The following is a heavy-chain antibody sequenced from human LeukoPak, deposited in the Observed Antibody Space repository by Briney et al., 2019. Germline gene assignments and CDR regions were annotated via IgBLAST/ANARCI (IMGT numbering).Heavy chain of an antibody. Sequence: SQTLSLTCTVSGGSISSGGYYWSWIRQPPGKGLEWIGYIYHSGSTYYNPSLKSRVTISVDRSKNQFSLKLTSVTAADTAVYYCARVFELTPDYWGQGTLVTVSS. CDR3: ARVFELTPDY. D-gene: IGHD4-23*01. CDR1: GGSISSGGYY. J-gene: IGHJ4*02. V-gene: IGHV4-30-2*01. CDR2: IYHSGST.